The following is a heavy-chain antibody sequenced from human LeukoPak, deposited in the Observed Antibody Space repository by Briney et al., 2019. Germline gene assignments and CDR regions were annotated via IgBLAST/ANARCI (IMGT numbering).Heavy chain of an antibody. Sequence: PSETLSLTCTVSGYSISSGYYWGWTRQPPGKGLEWIGSIYHSGSTYYNPSLKSRVTISVDTSKNQFSLKLSSVTAADTAVYYCASNQWLRYYFDYWGQGTLVTVSS. CDR3: ASNQWLRYYFDY. D-gene: IGHD6-19*01. CDR2: IYHSGST. V-gene: IGHV4-38-2*02. CDR1: GYSISSGYY. J-gene: IGHJ4*02.